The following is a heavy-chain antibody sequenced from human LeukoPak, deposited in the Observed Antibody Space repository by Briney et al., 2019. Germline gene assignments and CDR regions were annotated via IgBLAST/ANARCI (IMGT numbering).Heavy chain of an antibody. Sequence: GGSLRLSCAASGFTFSTYAMSWVRQAPGKGLEWVSDISGSGVNTYYADSVKGRFTISRDNSKNTLYLDMNSLRAEDTAVYYCAKKWGAYFDYWGQGTLVTVSS. D-gene: IGHD3-16*01. CDR3: AKKWGAYFDY. J-gene: IGHJ4*02. CDR2: ISGSGVNT. CDR1: GFTFSTYA. V-gene: IGHV3-23*01.